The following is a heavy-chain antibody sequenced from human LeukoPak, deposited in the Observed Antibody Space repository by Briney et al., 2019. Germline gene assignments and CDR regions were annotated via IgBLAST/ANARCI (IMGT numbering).Heavy chain of an antibody. D-gene: IGHD2-21*02. CDR1: SGSISNYY. V-gene: IGHV4-34*01. Sequence: SETLALTCTVSSGSISNYYWSGIRQPPGKGLEESVEINHSGSTNYNPSLKSRVTISVDTSKNQFSLKLSSVTAADTAVYYCARRPIVVVTAVKFDPWGQGTLVTVSS. J-gene: IGHJ5*02. CDR3: ARRPIVVVTAVKFDP. CDR2: INHSGST.